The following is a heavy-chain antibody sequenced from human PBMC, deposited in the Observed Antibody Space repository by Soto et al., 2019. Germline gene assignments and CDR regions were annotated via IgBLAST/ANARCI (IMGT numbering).Heavy chain of an antibody. CDR1: GGSVSDKTYY. V-gene: IGHV4-61*01. CDR3: ARTTAVPNTLRSRYFFDY. J-gene: IGHJ4*02. Sequence: SETLSLTCSVSGGSVSDKTYYWSWIRQPPGKRLEWIGYVYYGGTTNYNPSLKSRVTISVDLSKNRFSLRLSSVTTADTALYYCARTTAVPNTLRSRYFFDYWGQGTLVTVSS. D-gene: IGHD4-17*01. CDR2: VYYGGTT.